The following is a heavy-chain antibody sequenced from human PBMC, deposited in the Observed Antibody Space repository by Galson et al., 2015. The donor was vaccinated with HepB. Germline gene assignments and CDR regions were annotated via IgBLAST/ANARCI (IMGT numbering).Heavy chain of an antibody. J-gene: IGHJ4*02. D-gene: IGHD1-26*01. V-gene: IGHV4-4*07. CDR3: ARGGSYMKGYCFDY. Sequence: SETLSLTCTVSGGSISSYYRSWIRQPAGKGLEWIGRIYTSGSTDYNPSLKSRVTMSVDTSKNQFSLKLSSVTAADTAVYYCARGGSYMKGYCFDYWGQGTLVTVSS. CDR1: GGSISSYY. CDR2: IYTSGST.